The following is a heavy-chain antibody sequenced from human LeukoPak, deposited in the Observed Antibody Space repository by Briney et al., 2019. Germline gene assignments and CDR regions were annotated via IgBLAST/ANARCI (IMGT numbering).Heavy chain of an antibody. V-gene: IGHV1-2*02. D-gene: IGHD3-16*01. CDR2: INPNRGGT. Sequence: ASVTVSFTASVNTFTCYYMHWVRQAPGQGLEWMGWINPNRGGTNYAQNFQGRVSMTRDTSISTAYMELSSLRFDDTAVYYCARLGSSDIWGQGTMVTVSS. CDR1: VNTFTCYY. J-gene: IGHJ3*02. CDR3: ARLGSSDI.